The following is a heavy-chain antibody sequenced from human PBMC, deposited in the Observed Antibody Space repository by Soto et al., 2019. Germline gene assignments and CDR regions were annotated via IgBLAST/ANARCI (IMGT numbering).Heavy chain of an antibody. Sequence: ASVKVSCKASGYTFTSYGISWVRQAPGQGLEWMGWISAYNGNTNYAQKLQGRVTMTTDTSTSTAYMELRSLRSDDTAVYYCARIVVVPAAMYYSYYGMDVWGQGTTVTVSS. V-gene: IGHV1-18*01. CDR1: GYTFTSYG. D-gene: IGHD2-2*01. J-gene: IGHJ6*02. CDR2: ISAYNGNT. CDR3: ARIVVVPAAMYYSYYGMDV.